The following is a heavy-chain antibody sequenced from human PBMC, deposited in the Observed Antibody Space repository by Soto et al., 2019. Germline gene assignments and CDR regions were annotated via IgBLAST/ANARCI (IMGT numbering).Heavy chain of an antibody. CDR2: IKSKTDGGTT. Sequence: GGSLRLSCAASGFTFSNAWMSWVRQAPGKGLEWVGRIKSKTDGGTTDYAALVKGRFTIPRDDSKNTLYLQMNSLKTEDTAVYYCTTEGGSYYHYYYYYGMDVWGQGTTVTVSS. CDR3: TTEGGSYYHYYYYYGMDV. J-gene: IGHJ6*02. V-gene: IGHV3-15*01. CDR1: GFTFSNAW. D-gene: IGHD1-26*01.